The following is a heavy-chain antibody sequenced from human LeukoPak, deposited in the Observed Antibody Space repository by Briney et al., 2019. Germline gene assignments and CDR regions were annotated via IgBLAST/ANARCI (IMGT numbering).Heavy chain of an antibody. J-gene: IGHJ4*02. D-gene: IGHD3-9*01. CDR3: ARRYYSSPRSFDY. Sequence: SETLSLTCAVSGYSISSGYYWGWIRQPPGRGLEWIGTIYHSGSTYYTPSLKSRVTISVDTSKNQFSLKLSSVTAADTAVYYCARRYYSSPRSFDYWGQGTLVTVSS. V-gene: IGHV4-38-2*01. CDR1: GYSISSGYY. CDR2: IYHSGST.